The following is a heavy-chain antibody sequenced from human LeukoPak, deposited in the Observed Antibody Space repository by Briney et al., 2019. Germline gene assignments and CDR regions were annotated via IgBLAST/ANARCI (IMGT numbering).Heavy chain of an antibody. J-gene: IGHJ5*02. CDR2: IIPIFGPA. Sequence: ASVKVSCKAPGGTFSSYAISWVRQAPGQGLEWMGGIIPIFGPANFAQKFQGRVTITTDESTSTAYMALSSLRSEDTAVYYCSRGTAAAGTFWFDPWGQGTLVTVSS. D-gene: IGHD6-13*01. CDR1: GGTFSSYA. CDR3: SRGTAAAGTFWFDP. V-gene: IGHV1-69*05.